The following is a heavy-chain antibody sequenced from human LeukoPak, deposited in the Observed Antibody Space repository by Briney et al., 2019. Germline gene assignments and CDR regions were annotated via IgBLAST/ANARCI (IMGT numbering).Heavy chain of an antibody. CDR1: GFTVSSNY. CDR2: IYSGGST. CDR3: ARDFPAKKDYYDNPGDFDY. V-gene: IGHV3-66*02. Sequence: PGGSLRLSCAASGFTVSSNYMSWVRQAPGKGLEWVSVIYSGGSTYYADSVKGRFTISRDNSKNTLYLQMNSLRAEDTAVYYCARDFPAKKDYYDNPGDFDYWGQGTLVTVSS. D-gene: IGHD3-22*01. J-gene: IGHJ4*02.